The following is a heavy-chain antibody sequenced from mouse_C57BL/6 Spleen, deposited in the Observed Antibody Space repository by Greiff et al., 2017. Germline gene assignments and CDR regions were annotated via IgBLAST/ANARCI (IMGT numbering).Heavy chain of an antibody. V-gene: IGHV5-6*02. CDR2: ISSGGSYT. CDR3: ARGGGFDY. Sequence: DVKLVESGGDLVKPGGSLKLSCAASGFTFSSYGMSWVRQTPDKRLEWVATISSGGSYTYYPGSVKGRFTISRDNAKNTLYRQMSSLKAEDTAMYCCARGGGFDYWGQGTTLTVSS. CDR1: GFTFSSYG. D-gene: IGHD1-1*02. J-gene: IGHJ2*01.